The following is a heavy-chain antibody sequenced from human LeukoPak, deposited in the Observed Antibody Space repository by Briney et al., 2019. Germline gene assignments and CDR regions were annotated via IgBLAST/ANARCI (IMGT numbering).Heavy chain of an antibody. J-gene: IGHJ4*02. Sequence: GGSLRLSCAASGFTFSNYEINWVRQAPGKGLEWVPYISSSGSTIYYADSVKGRFTISRDNAKNSLYLQMNSLRAEDTAVYYCASSVHSSSWNLNYWGQGTLVTVSS. D-gene: IGHD6-13*01. CDR1: GFTFSNYE. CDR3: ASSVHSSSWNLNY. CDR2: ISSSGSTI. V-gene: IGHV3-48*03.